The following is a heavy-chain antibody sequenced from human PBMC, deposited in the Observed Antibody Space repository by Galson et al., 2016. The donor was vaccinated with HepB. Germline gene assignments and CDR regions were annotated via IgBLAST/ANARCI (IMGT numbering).Heavy chain of an antibody. CDR2: INPGGSA. V-gene: IGHV4-34*01. J-gene: IGHJ3*02. CDR1: GGSFSSNY. Sequence: TLSLTCAVYGGSFSSNYWNWIRQSPGKGLEWIGEINPGGSASYNPSLKSRVTISADTSKNQLSLSLTSVTAADTSVYYCARAKGDIVIVIEDSAFDIWGQGTVVTVSS. CDR3: ARAKGDIVIVIEDSAFDI. D-gene: IGHD3-16*02.